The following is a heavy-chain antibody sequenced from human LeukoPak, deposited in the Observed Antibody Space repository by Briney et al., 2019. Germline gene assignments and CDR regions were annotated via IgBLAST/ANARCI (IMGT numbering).Heavy chain of an antibody. CDR3: ARRIIVGATLDY. Sequence: SETLSLTCTVSGGSISSSSYYWGWIRQPPGKGLGWIGSIYYSGSTYYNPSLKSRVTISVDTSKNQFSLKLSSVTAADTAVYYCARRIIVGATLDYWGQGTLVTVSS. J-gene: IGHJ4*02. D-gene: IGHD1-26*01. CDR1: GGSISSSSYY. CDR2: IYYSGST. V-gene: IGHV4-39*01.